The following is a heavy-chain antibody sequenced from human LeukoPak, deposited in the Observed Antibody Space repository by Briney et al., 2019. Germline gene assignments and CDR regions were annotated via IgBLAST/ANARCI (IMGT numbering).Heavy chain of an antibody. Sequence: GASVKVSCKASGGTFSSYAISWVRQAPGQGLEWMGGIIPIFGTANYAQKFQGRVTITADESTSTAYMELSSLRSEDTAVYYCARGQDDYGDYGPAIDYWGQGTLVTVSS. D-gene: IGHD4-17*01. J-gene: IGHJ4*02. CDR2: IIPIFGTA. CDR3: ARGQDDYGDYGPAIDY. CDR1: GGTFSSYA. V-gene: IGHV1-69*13.